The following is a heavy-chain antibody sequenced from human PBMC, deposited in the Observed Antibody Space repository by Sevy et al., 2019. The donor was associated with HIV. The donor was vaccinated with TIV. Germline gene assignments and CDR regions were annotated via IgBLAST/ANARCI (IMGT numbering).Heavy chain of an antibody. CDR1: GYTFTSYD. J-gene: IGHJ6*02. CDR3: ARDQRLVPAPGAVYYYYGMDV. CDR2: MNPNSGNT. D-gene: IGHD2-2*01. Sequence: ASVKVSCKASGYTFTSYDINWVRQATGQGLEWMGWMNPNSGNTGYAQKFQGRVTMTRNTSISTAYMELSSLRSEDTAVYYCARDQRLVPAPGAVYYYYGMDVWGQGTTVTVSS. V-gene: IGHV1-8*01.